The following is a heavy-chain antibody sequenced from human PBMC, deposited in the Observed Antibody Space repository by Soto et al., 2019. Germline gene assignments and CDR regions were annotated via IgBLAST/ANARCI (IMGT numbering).Heavy chain of an antibody. J-gene: IGHJ4*02. D-gene: IGHD3-10*01. CDR1: GGSISSGDYY. Sequence: SETLSLTCTVSGGSISSGDYYWSWIRQPPGKGLEWIGYIYYSGSTYYNPSLKSRVTISVDTSKNQFSLKLSSVTAADTAVYYCARRPHMVRRVIADYSGQGTLVIGSS. CDR3: ARRPHMVRRVIADY. V-gene: IGHV4-30-4*01. CDR2: IYYSGST.